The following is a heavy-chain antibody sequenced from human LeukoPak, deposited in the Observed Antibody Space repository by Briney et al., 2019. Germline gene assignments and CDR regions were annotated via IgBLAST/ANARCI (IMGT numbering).Heavy chain of an antibody. D-gene: IGHD5-18*01. J-gene: IGHJ4*02. Sequence: PGRSLRLSCAASGFTFSSYGMHWVRQAPGKGLEWVAVIWYDGSNKYYADSVKGRFTISRDNSKNTLYLQMNSLRAEDTAVYYCARAGQVGIQLWSTSAFDYWGQGTLVTVSS. CDR3: ARAGQVGIQLWSTSAFDY. V-gene: IGHV3-33*01. CDR1: GFTFSSYG. CDR2: IWYDGSNK.